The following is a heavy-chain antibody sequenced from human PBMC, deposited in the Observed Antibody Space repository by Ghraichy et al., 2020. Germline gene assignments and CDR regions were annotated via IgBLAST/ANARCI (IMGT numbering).Heavy chain of an antibody. J-gene: IGHJ4*02. CDR1: GFTFSNYW. V-gene: IGHV3-7*01. CDR3: ARFRPFDY. CDR2: IKQDGSET. Sequence: GESLNISCAASGFTFSNYWMSWVRQAPGKGLEWVANIKQDGSETYYLDSVKGRFTISRDNAKNSLYLQMNSLRAEDTAVYYCARFRPFDYWGQGTLVTVSS.